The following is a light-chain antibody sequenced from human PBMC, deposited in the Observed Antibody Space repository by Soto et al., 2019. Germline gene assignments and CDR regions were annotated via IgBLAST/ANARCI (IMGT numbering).Light chain of an antibody. CDR1: QNINIW. CDR2: KAS. CDR3: QQYRSYWS. J-gene: IGKJ1*01. V-gene: IGKV1-5*03. Sequence: DIQMNQSPSTLSASVGDRVTITCRSSQNINIWVAWYQQKPGKAPKLLICKASALESGVPARFSGSGSGTEFTLTISGLQPDDFATYDCQQYRSYWSFGQGTRWIS.